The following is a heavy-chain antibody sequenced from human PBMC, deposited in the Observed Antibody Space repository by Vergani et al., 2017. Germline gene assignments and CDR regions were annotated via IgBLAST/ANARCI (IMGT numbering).Heavy chain of an antibody. D-gene: IGHD6-13*01. Sequence: QVQLQQWGAGLLKPSETLSLTCAVYGGSFSGYYWSWIRQPPGQGLEWIGEINHSGSTNYNPSLKSRVTISVDTSKNQFSLKLSSVTAADTDLYYCARAASIAAAGTALAEDIWGQGTMVSVSS. CDR1: GGSFSGYY. CDR2: INHSGST. V-gene: IGHV4-34*01. J-gene: IGHJ3*02. CDR3: ARAASIAAAGTALAEDI.